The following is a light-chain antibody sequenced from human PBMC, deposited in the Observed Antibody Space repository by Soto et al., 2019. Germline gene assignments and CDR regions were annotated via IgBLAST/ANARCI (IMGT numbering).Light chain of an antibody. CDR2: GNS. V-gene: IGLV1-40*01. J-gene: IGLJ3*02. CDR3: QSYDSSLGGWV. CDR1: SSNIGAGYD. Sequence: QSVLTQPPSVSGAPGQRVTISCTESSSNIGAGYDVHWYQQLPGTAPKLLIYGNSNRPSGVPDRFPGSKSGTSASLAITVPQDEDEADYYCQSYDSSLGGWVFGGGTKLTVL.